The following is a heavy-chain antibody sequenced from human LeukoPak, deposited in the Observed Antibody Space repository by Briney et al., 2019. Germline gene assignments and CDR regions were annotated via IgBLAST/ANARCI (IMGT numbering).Heavy chain of an antibody. J-gene: IGHJ4*02. Sequence: GGSLRLSCAASGFTFSSYAMNWVRQAPGKGLEWISYISNSANTMYYVDSVKGRFTISRDNAQNSLYLQLNSLKDEDTAVYYCARGICSGGNCYFDYWGQGTLVTVSS. CDR1: GFTFSSYA. CDR2: ISNSANTM. D-gene: IGHD2-15*01. CDR3: ARGICSGGNCYFDY. V-gene: IGHV3-48*02.